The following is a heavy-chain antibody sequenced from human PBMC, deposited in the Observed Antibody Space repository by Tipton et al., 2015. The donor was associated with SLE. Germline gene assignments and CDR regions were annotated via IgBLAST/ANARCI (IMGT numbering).Heavy chain of an antibody. D-gene: IGHD6-13*01. V-gene: IGHV4-59*11. Sequence: TLSLTCTVSGGSISSHYWSWIRQPPGKGLEWIGYIYYSGSTNYNPSLKSRVTISVDRSKNQFSLKLSSVTAADTAVYYCARRAAGTDYWGQGTLVTVSS. J-gene: IGHJ4*02. CDR2: IYYSGST. CDR3: ARRAAGTDY. CDR1: GGSISSHY.